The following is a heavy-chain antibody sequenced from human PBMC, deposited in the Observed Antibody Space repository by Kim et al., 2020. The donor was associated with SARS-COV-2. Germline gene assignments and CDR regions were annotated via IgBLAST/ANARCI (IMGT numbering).Heavy chain of an antibody. V-gene: IGHV4-59*08. J-gene: IGHJ4*02. D-gene: IGHD1-26*01. CDR2: GST. CDR3: ARHGWRSYEPIDY. Sequence: GSTNYTPSHKSRITISVDTSKNQYSLKLSSVTAADAGVYYCARHGWRSYEPIDYWGQGTLVTVSS.